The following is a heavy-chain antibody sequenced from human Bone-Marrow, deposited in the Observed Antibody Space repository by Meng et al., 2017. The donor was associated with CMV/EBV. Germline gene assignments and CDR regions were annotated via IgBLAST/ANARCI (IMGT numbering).Heavy chain of an antibody. CDR3: ARGVAVAGPGDY. V-gene: IGHV1-18*01. CDR1: GYTFTSYG. Sequence: QVRLVLYGAELKSHVASVKGSCKASGYTFTSYGISWVRQAPGQGLEWMGWISAYNGNTNYAQKLQGGVTMTTDTSTSTAYMELRSLGSDDTAVYYCARGVAVAGPGDYWGQGTLVTVSS. CDR2: ISAYNGNT. J-gene: IGHJ4*02. D-gene: IGHD6-19*01.